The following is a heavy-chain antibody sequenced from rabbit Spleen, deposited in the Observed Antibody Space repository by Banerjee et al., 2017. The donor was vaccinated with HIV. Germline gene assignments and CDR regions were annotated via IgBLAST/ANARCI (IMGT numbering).Heavy chain of an antibody. D-gene: IGHD8-1*01. CDR2: MDTGSSGFT. CDR1: GFSFISNYY. CDR3: ARDSGSSFSSYGMDL. Sequence: QSLAESGGDLVKPGASLTLTCTASGFSFISNYYMCWVRQAPGKGLEWIACMDTGSSGFTYFASWAKGRFTISKTSSTTVTLQMTSLTAADTATYFCARDSGSSFSSYGMDLWGPGTLVTVS. J-gene: IGHJ6*01. V-gene: IGHV1S40*01.